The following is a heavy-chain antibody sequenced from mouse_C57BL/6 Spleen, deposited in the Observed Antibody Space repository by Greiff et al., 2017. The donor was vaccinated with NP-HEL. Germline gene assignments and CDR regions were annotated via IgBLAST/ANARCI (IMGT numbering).Heavy chain of an antibody. CDR1: GYTFTSYT. CDR3: ARYYYGSSYAMDY. V-gene: IGHV1-4*01. CDR2: INPSRGYN. Sequence: QVQLKQSGAELARPGASVKMSCKASGYTFTSYTMHWVKQRPGQGLEWIGYINPSRGYNKYNQKFKDKATLTADKSSGTAYMQLSSLTSENSAVYYSARYYYGSSYAMDYWGQGTSVTVSS. J-gene: IGHJ4*01. D-gene: IGHD1-1*01.